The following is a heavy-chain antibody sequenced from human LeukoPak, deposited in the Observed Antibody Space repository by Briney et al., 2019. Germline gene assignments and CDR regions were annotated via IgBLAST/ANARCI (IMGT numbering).Heavy chain of an antibody. CDR3: AKHNSRYSSSPLYY. CDR1: GFTFSSYA. V-gene: IGHV3-23*01. D-gene: IGHD6-13*01. J-gene: IGHJ4*02. CDR2: ISGSGGST. Sequence: GGSLRLSCAASGFTFSSYAMSWVRQAPGKGLEWVSAISGSGGSTYYADSVKGRFTISRDNSKNTLYLQMNSLRAEDTAVYYCAKHNSRYSSSPLYYWGQGTLVTVSS.